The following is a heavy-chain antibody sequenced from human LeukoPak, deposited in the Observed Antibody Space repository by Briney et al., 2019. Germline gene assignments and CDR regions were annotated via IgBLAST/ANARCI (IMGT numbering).Heavy chain of an antibody. CDR3: AKLVEDY. CDR1: ALSLGNYW. J-gene: IGHJ4*02. Sequence: GRSMSPASAASALSLGNYWIAWVRQAPGEWLEWVANIMEVGSENYHADSRKGRFTISRHNAKNSPYLQLTSLRAEDPAIYFRAKLVEDYWGQGTLVTVSS. D-gene: IGHD1-26*01. V-gene: IGHV3-7*01. CDR2: IMEVGSEN.